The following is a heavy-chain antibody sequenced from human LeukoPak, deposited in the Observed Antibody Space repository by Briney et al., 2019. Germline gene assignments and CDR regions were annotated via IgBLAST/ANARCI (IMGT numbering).Heavy chain of an antibody. V-gene: IGHV4-59*12. CDR1: GGSISSYY. D-gene: IGHD2-15*01. CDR2: IYHSGST. CDR3: ASEISAGYCSGGSCYSGAFDI. Sequence: SETLSLTCTVSGGSISSYYWSWIRQPPGKGLEWIGYIYHSGSTYYNPSLKSRVTISVDRSKNQFSLKLSSVTAADTAVYYCASEISAGYCSGGSCYSGAFDIWGQGTMVTVSS. J-gene: IGHJ3*02.